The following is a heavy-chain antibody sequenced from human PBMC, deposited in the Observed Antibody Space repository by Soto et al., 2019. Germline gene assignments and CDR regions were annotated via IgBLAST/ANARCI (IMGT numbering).Heavy chain of an antibody. J-gene: IGHJ4*02. CDR3: ALFFSAGAFDDY. Sequence: QLQLQESGSGLLKPSQTLSLTCVVSGGSISSGGYSWSWIRQPPGKGLEWIGYIHHSGNTFYNPSLKSRFSMSVDRSKNQVSLKLNSVTAADTAVYYCALFFSAGAFDDYWGQGTLVTVSS. CDR1: GGSISSGGYS. CDR2: IHHSGNT. V-gene: IGHV4-30-2*01. D-gene: IGHD6-13*01.